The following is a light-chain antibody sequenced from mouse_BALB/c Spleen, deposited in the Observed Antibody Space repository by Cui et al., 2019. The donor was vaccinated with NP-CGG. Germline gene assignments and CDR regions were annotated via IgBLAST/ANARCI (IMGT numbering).Light chain of an antibody. V-gene: IGLV1*01. Sequence: QPVVTQESALPTLPGETVTLTCRSSTGAVTTSNYANWVHEKPVHLFTGPIGGSNNRAPGVSARFSGPPIGDKAALNITRAQTEDEAIYFCALLYSNHWGVGGGTKLTVL. J-gene: IGLJ1*01. CDR3: ALLYSNHWG. CDR2: GSN. CDR1: TGAVTTSNY.